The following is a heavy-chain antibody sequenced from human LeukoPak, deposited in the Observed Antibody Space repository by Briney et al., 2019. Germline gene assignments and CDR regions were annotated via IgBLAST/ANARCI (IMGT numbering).Heavy chain of an antibody. CDR2: INPNSSVT. V-gene: IGHV1-2*02. Sequence: GASVKVSCKASGYTFTGYYMHWVRQAPGQGLEWMGWINPNSSVTNYARRFQGRVTMTRDTSISAAYMELRWLTSDDTAVYYCARERGGNSPFDSWGQGTLVTVSS. CDR3: ARERGGNSPFDS. J-gene: IGHJ4*02. D-gene: IGHD4-23*01. CDR1: GYTFTGYY.